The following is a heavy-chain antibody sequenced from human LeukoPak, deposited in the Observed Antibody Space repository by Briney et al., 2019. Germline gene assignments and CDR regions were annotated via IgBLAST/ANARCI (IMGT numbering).Heavy chain of an antibody. CDR3: ARDLITPPYNWFDP. V-gene: IGHV4-4*07. CDR2: IYSSGTT. Sequence: SETLSLTCTVSGGSISSYYWSWIRQPAGRGLEWIGLIYSSGTTNYNPSLKSRVTMSVDTSKNQFSMKLSSVTAADTAVYFCARDLITPPYNWFDPWGQGTLVTVSS. J-gene: IGHJ5*02. CDR1: GGSISSYY. D-gene: IGHD5-24*01.